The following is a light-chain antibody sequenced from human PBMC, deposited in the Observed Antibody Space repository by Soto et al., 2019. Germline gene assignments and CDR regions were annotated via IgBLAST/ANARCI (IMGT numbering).Light chain of an antibody. CDR1: PSVPNY. J-gene: IGKJ5*01. CDR3: QQRNTWPPVT. CDR2: GAF. Sequence: VLTQSPGTLSLSPGERATLSCRASPSVPNYVAWYQQKPGQAPRLLIYGAFNRATGIPARFSGSGSGADFTLTISSLEPEDFAIYYCQQRNTWPPVTFGQWTRREI. V-gene: IGKV3-11*01.